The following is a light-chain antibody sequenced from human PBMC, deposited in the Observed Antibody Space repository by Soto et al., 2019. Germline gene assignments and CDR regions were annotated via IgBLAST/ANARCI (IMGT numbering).Light chain of an antibody. CDR1: HDISNS. V-gene: IGKV1-27*01. CDR3: QKYNGAPPLFT. J-gene: IGKJ3*01. Sequence: DIQMTQSPSSLSASVGDRVTITCRASHDISNSLAWYQQTPGQVPKLVIFAASTLQPGVPSRFSGRGSGTDFTLTIKSLQRVDIAPYYCQKYNGAPPLFTFGPGTKVDIK. CDR2: AAS.